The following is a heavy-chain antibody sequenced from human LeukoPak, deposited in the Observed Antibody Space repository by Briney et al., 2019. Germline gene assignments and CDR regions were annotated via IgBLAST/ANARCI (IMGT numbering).Heavy chain of an antibody. V-gene: IGHV3-23*01. CDR2: ISGSGGST. Sequence: ETLSLTCAVSGYSISSGYYWGWIRQPPGKGLEWVSAISGSGGSTYYADSVKGRFTISRDNSKNTLYLQMNSLRAEDTAVYYCAKPFEYSSSSGFDYWGQGTLVTVSS. J-gene: IGHJ4*02. D-gene: IGHD6-6*01. CDR3: AKPFEYSSSSGFDY. CDR1: GYSISSGYY.